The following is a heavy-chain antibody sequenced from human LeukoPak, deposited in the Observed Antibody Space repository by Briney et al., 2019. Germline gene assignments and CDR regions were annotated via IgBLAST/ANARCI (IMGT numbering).Heavy chain of an antibody. CDR3: ARWVWGSYRLSEYYFDY. Sequence: SETLSLTCTVSGGSISSFYWSWFYWSWIRQPPGKGLEWIGYIYFSGSTNYNSSLKSRVTILIDTSKNQFSLKLSSVTAADTAVYYCARWVWGSYRLSEYYFDYWGHGTLVTVSS. J-gene: IGHJ4*01. V-gene: IGHV4-61*08. D-gene: IGHD3-16*02. CDR1: GGSISS. CDR2: IYFSGST.